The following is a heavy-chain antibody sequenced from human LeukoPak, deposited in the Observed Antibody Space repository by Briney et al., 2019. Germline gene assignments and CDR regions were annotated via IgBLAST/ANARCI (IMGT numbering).Heavy chain of an antibody. J-gene: IGHJ4*02. D-gene: IGHD3-9*01. CDR3: ARGALRYSDY. CDR1: GFTFSSYT. V-gene: IGHV3-48*02. Sequence: GGSLRLSCAASGFTFSSYTMNWVRQAPGKSLEWVACISSSSAIYYAASVKGRFTISRDNAKNSLYLQMNSLRDEDTAVYYCARGALRYSDYWGQGTLVTVSS. CDR2: ISSSSAI.